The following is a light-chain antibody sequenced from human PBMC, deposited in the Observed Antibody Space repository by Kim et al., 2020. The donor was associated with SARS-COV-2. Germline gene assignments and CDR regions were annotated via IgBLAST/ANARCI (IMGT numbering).Light chain of an antibody. CDR3: QQYYRYPPT. CDR2: AAS. V-gene: IGKV1-16*02. Sequence: DIQMTQSPSSLSASVGDRVTITCRASQGIGNSLAWFQHKPGRAPRSLIFAASNLQSGVPSKFSGSGSGTDFTLTINSLQPDDLATYYCQQYYRYPPTFGQGTKLEI. CDR1: QGIGNS. J-gene: IGKJ2*01.